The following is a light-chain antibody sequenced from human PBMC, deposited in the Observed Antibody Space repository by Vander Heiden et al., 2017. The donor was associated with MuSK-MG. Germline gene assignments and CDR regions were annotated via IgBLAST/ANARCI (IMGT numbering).Light chain of an antibody. CDR2: DAS. V-gene: IGKV1-33*01. J-gene: IGKJ5*01. CDR3: YQDDDLPPT. Sequence: DIQMTQSPSSLSASVGDRVTITCQASQDIRIYLNWYQQKPGKAPKLLIHDASNLVTGVPSRYSGRGSGRDFTFSIISLLPEDFATNYCYQDDDLPPTFGPGTRLEIK. CDR1: QDIRIY.